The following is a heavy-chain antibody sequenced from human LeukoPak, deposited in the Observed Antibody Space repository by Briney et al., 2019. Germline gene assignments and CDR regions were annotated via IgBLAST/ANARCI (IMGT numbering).Heavy chain of an antibody. D-gene: IGHD3-22*01. CDR3: AKDSSGYYHDSYYYYMDV. CDR2: ISGSGGST. J-gene: IGHJ6*03. V-gene: IGHV3-23*01. Sequence: GGSLRLSCAASGFTFSNYAMSWVRQAPGKGLEWVSAISGSGGSTYYADSVKGRFTISRDNSKNTLYLQMNGLRAEDTAVYYCAKDSSGYYHDSYYYYMDVWGKGTTVTVSS. CDR1: GFTFSNYA.